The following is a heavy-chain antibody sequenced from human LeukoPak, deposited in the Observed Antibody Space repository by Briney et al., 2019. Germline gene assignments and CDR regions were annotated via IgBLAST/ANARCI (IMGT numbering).Heavy chain of an antibody. CDR3: ASHQNYYDGSAYLPGYFQD. D-gene: IGHD3-22*01. CDR2: ISPSASTI. V-gene: IGHV3-48*03. CDR1: GFTFRNYE. Sequence: PGGSLRLSCAASGFTFRNYEMNWVRQAPGKGLEWVSYISPSASTIDYADSVRGRFSISRDNAKNSLYLQMNSLRAEDTAVYYCASHQNYYDGSAYLPGYFQDWGQGTLVTVSS. J-gene: IGHJ1*01.